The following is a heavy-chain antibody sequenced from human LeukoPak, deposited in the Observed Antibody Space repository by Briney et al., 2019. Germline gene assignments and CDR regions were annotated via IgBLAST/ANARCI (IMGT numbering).Heavy chain of an antibody. CDR3: ARERWGSDFDY. CDR1: GGSISSGSYY. CDR2: IYTSGST. Sequence: SETLSLTCTVSGGSISSGSYYWSWIRQPAGKGLEWIGRIYTSGSTNYNPSLKSRVTISVDTSKNQFSLKLSSVTAADTAVYYSARERWGSDFDYWGQGTLVTVSS. J-gene: IGHJ4*02. D-gene: IGHD7-27*01. V-gene: IGHV4-61*02.